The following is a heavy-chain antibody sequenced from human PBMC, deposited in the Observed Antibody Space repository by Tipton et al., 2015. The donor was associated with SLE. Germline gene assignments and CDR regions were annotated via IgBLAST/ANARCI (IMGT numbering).Heavy chain of an antibody. Sequence: TLSLTCSVSGDSVSNGNYYWGWIRQPPWQGLEWIGSVFYRGVTYYNPSLKSRVTMSVDTSKNQFSLKLSSVTAADTAVYYCARGLYCGGDCGQWFDPWGQGTLVTVSS. D-gene: IGHD2-21*01. J-gene: IGHJ5*02. CDR3: ARGLYCGGDCGQWFDP. CDR2: VFYRGVT. CDR1: GDSVSNGNYY. V-gene: IGHV4-39*07.